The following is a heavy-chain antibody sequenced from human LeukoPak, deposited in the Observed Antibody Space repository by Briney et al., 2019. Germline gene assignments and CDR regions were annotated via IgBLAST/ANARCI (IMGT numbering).Heavy chain of an antibody. CDR1: GFTFSSYA. Sequence: PGGSLRLSCAASGFTFSSYAMHWVRQAPGKGLEWVAVISYDGSNKYYADSVKGRFTISRDNSKNTLYLQMNSLRAEDTAVYYCARVRGSSLYYYYMDVWGKGTTVTVSS. J-gene: IGHJ6*03. D-gene: IGHD6-13*01. V-gene: IGHV3-30-3*01. CDR3: ARVRGSSLYYYYMDV. CDR2: ISYDGSNK.